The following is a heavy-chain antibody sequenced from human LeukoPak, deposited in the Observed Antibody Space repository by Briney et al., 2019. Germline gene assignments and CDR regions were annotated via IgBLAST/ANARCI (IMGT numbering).Heavy chain of an antibody. CDR2: IYYSGST. D-gene: IGHD3-9*01. J-gene: IGHJ5*02. Sequence: SETLSLTCTVSGGSISSGDYYWSWIRQPPGKGLEWIGYIYYSGSTYYNPSLKSRVTISVDTSKNQFSLKLSSVTAADTAVYYCARELRYFGRTAGFDPWGQGTLVTVSS. CDR3: ARELRYFGRTAGFDP. CDR1: GGSISSGDYY. V-gene: IGHV4-30-4*01.